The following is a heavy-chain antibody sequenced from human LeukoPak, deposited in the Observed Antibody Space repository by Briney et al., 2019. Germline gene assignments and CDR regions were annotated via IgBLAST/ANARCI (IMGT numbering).Heavy chain of an antibody. J-gene: IGHJ5*02. Sequence: PGGSLRLSCAASRFTFSTYAMSWVRQAPGKGLEWVSTISGSGFSTYYADSVKGRFTISRDNSKNTLYLQMNSLRAEDTAVYYCAKDPDRTTGTTVNWFDPWGQGTLVTVSS. D-gene: IGHD1-1*01. CDR1: RFTFSTYA. CDR3: AKDPDRTTGTTVNWFDP. V-gene: IGHV3-23*01. CDR2: ISGSGFST.